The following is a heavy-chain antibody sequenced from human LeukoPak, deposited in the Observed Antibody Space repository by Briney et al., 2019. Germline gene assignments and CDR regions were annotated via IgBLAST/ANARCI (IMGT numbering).Heavy chain of an antibody. J-gene: IGHJ4*02. CDR1: GFTFDDYA. CDR2: ISWDGGST. Sequence: PGGSLRLSCAASGFTFDDYAMHWVRQAPGKGLEWVSLISWDGGSTYYADSVKGRFTISRDNSKNSLYLQMNSLRAEDTALYYCAKDQGWLQPVYYFDYWGQGTLVTVSS. V-gene: IGHV3-43D*03. D-gene: IGHD5-24*01. CDR3: AKDQGWLQPVYYFDY.